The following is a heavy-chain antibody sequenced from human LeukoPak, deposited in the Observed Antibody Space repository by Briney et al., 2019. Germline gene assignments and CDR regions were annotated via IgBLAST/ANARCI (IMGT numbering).Heavy chain of an antibody. CDR3: ARQSSGIAATDKIDY. Sequence: GGSLRLSCAASGFTFSSYSMNWVRQAPGEGLEWVSSFTSMSRTIYYADSVKGRFTISRDDTKKSLYLQMNSLRVEDTAIYYCARQSSGIAATDKIDYWGQGTLVTVSS. V-gene: IGHV3-21*01. CDR1: GFTFSSYS. CDR2: FTSMSRTI. D-gene: IGHD6-13*01. J-gene: IGHJ4*02.